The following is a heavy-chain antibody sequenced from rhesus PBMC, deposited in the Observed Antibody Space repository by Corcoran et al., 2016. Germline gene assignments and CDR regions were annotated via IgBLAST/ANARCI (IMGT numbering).Heavy chain of an antibody. CDR2: SSWNSGST. D-gene: IGHD6-31*01. CDR1: GFTFDDYA. V-gene: IGHV3-78*01. J-gene: IGHJ4*01. Sequence: EVQLVESGGGVVQPGGSLRLSCAASGFTFDDYAVGWVRQAPGKGLEWVFDSSWNSGSTGYAHSVKGRFTISRDNAKNSLYLRMNRLRAEDTALYYCARGADSSGSYYFDYWGQGVLVTVSS. CDR3: ARGADSSGSYYFDY.